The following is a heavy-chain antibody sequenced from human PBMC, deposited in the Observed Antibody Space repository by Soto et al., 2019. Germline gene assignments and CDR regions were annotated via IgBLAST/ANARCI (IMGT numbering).Heavy chain of an antibody. J-gene: IGHJ4*02. Sequence: PSETLSLTCSVSGFAISRGYYWSWVRQPPGKGLEWIGSIYPSVSSYHNPSLATRLRLSIDTSKNQFTLNLTSVTAADTALYFCAREKVGTTFLDNWGQGIQVTVSS. CDR2: IYPSVSS. D-gene: IGHD1-1*01. CDR1: GFAISRGYY. V-gene: IGHV4-38-2*02. CDR3: AREKVGTTFLDN.